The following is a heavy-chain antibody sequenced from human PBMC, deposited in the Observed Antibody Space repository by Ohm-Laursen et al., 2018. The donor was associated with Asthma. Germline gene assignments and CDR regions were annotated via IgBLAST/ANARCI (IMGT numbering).Heavy chain of an antibody. CDR1: GYTFSRYS. D-gene: IGHD1-26*01. J-gene: IGHJ6*02. Sequence: GSLRLSCTASGYTFSRYSIHWVRQVPGKGLEWVASISTASSFIYYADSVRGRFTTSRDNARNSVYLQMNSLRAEDTAVYYCARVVGANYYYYGMDVWGQGTTVTVSS. V-gene: IGHV3-21*01. CDR3: ARVVGANYYYYGMDV. CDR2: ISTASSFI.